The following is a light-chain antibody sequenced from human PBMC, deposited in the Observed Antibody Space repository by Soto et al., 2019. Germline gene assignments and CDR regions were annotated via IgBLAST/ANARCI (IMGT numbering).Light chain of an antibody. J-gene: IGLJ2*01. V-gene: IGLV2-14*01. Sequence: QSVLTQPASVSGSPGQSITISCTGTSSDIGTYKYVPWFQHHPGKAPKLIIFEVSNRPSGISDRFSGFKSANTAYLTISGVQPEDEADYHCSSYTTIKTVVFGGGTKLTVL. CDR3: SSYTTIKTVV. CDR2: EVS. CDR1: SSDIGTYKY.